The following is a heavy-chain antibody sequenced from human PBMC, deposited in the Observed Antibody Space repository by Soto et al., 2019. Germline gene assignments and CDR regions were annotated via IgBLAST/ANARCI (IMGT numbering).Heavy chain of an antibody. V-gene: IGHV4-59*01. CDR3: ARNVETARAYYLAY. Sequence: SETLSLTCSVAGGSINPCYWSWVRQPPGKGLEWIGYIYYSGGTSYNPSLRSRVTISVDTSKNQFSLKLRSVTAADTAVYYCARNVETARAYYLAYWGQGIQVTVSS. CDR1: GGSINPCY. D-gene: IGHD5-18*01. CDR2: IYYSGGT. J-gene: IGHJ4*02.